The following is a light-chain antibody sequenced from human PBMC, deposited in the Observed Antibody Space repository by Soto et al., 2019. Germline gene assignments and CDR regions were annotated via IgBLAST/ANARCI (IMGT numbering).Light chain of an antibody. V-gene: IGLV4-69*01. CDR2: LNSDGSH. CDR1: SGHSSYA. J-gene: IGLJ1*01. CDR3: QTWGTGIHV. Sequence: QPVLTQTPSASASLGASVKLTCTLSSGHSSYAIAWHQQQPEKGPRYLMKLNSDGSHSKGDGIPDRFSGSSSGAERYLIISGRQSEDEAHSSCQTWGTGIHVFGTGTKLTVL.